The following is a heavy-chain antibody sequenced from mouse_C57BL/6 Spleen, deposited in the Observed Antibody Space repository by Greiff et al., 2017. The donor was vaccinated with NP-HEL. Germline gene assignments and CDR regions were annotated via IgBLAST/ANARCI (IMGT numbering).Heavy chain of an antibody. J-gene: IGHJ3*01. Sequence: EVQGVESGGGLVQPGGSLSLSCAASGFTFTASYMSWVRQPPGKALEWLGFIINKANGYTTEYSASVKGRFTISRDNSQSILYLQMNALRAEDSATYYCARFSLGSSEFAYWGQGTLVTVSA. D-gene: IGHD1-1*01. CDR2: IINKANGYTT. CDR1: GFTFTASY. CDR3: ARFSLGSSEFAY. V-gene: IGHV7-3*01.